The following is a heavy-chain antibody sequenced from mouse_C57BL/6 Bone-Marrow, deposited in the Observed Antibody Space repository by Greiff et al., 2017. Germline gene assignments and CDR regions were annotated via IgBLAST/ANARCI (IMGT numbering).Heavy chain of an antibody. J-gene: IGHJ2*01. CDR2: ISSGGSYT. V-gene: IGHV5-6*01. CDR3: TRQHYLDY. CDR1: GFTFSSYG. Sequence: EVNVVESGGDLVKPGGSLKLSCAASGFTFSSYGMSWVRQTPDKRLEWVATISSGGSYTYYPDSVKGRFTISRDNAKNTLYLQMSSLKSEDTAMYYCTRQHYLDYWGQGTTLTVSS.